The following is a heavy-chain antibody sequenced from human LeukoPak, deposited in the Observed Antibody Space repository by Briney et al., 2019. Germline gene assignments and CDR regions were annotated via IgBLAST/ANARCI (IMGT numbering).Heavy chain of an antibody. CDR2: IYYSGST. CDR3: ARVPNYYDSSGYNWFDP. CDR1: GGSISSSSYN. J-gene: IGHJ5*02. Sequence: SETLSLTCTVSGGSISSSSYNWGWIRQPPGKGLEWIGSIYYSGSTYYNPSLKSRVTISVDTSKNQFSLKLSSVTAADTAVYYCARVPNYYDSSGYNWFDPWGQGTLVTVSS. V-gene: IGHV4-39*07. D-gene: IGHD3-22*01.